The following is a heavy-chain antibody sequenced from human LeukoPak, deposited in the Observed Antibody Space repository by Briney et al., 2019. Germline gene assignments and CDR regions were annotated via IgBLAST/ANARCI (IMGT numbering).Heavy chain of an antibody. Sequence: GGSLRLSCAASGFTFSGYWMIWVRQAPGKGLEWVANIKQDGSVKYYVDSVSGRFTISRDNAKNLLYLQMNSLRDEDTAGYYCVRDSGGYSSVWYDAFDVWGRGTKVTVSS. CDR2: IKQDGSVK. CDR1: GFTFSGYW. D-gene: IGHD6-19*01. CDR3: VRDSGGYSSVWYDAFDV. J-gene: IGHJ3*01. V-gene: IGHV3-7*01.